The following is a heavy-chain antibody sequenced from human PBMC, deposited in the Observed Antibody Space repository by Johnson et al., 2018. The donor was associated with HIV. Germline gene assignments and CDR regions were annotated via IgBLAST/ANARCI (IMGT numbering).Heavy chain of an antibody. CDR3: ARELRIAARGLAFDI. V-gene: IGHV3-33*08. Sequence: QVQLVESGGGVVQPGRSLRLSCAASGFTFSNYGMAWVRQAPGKGLEWVAVISFAGMKKHYADSVRGRFTISRDNAKKSLYLQMNSLRAEDTAVYYCARELRIAARGLAFDIWGQGRMVTVS. J-gene: IGHJ3*02. D-gene: IGHD6-6*01. CDR2: ISFAGMKK. CDR1: GFTFSNYG.